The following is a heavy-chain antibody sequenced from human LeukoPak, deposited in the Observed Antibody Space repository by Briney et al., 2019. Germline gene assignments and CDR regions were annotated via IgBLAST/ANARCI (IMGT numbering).Heavy chain of an antibody. D-gene: IGHD5-18*01. CDR2: IYYSGST. J-gene: IGHJ4*02. V-gene: IGHV4-59*01. Sequence: PSETLSLTCTVSGRSISSYYWSWIRQPPGKGLEWIGYIYYSGSTNYNPSLKSRVTISIDTSKNQFSLNLSSVTAADTAVYYCARGASGYSYGWGQGTLVTVSS. CDR3: ARGASGYSYG. CDR1: GRSISSYY.